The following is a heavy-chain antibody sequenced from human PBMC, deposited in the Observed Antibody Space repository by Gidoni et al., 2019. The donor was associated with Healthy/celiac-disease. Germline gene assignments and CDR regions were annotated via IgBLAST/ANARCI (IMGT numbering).Heavy chain of an antibody. CDR2: IYYSGST. J-gene: IGHJ4*02. CDR3: ATSYDSSGSKLYDFDY. CDR1: GGSISSSSYS. V-gene: IGHV4-39*01. Sequence: QLQLQESGPGLVKPSETLSLTCTVSGGSISSSSYSWGWIRQPPGNGLEWIGIIYYSGSTYYNPSLKRRVTISVDTSKNQFSLKLSSVTAADTAVYYCATSYDSSGSKLYDFDYWGQGTLVTVSS. D-gene: IGHD3-22*01.